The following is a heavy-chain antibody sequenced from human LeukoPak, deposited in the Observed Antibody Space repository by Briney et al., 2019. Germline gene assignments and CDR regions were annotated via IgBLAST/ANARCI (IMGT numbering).Heavy chain of an antibody. CDR3: ARQGNLPGIAAAGHFDY. J-gene: IGHJ4*02. CDR1: GGSISSYY. CDR2: IYTSGST. V-gene: IGHV4-4*07. D-gene: IGHD6-13*01. Sequence: SETLSLTCTVSGGSISSYYWSWIRQPAGKGLEWIGRIYTSGSTNYNPSLKSRVTMSVDTSKNQFSLKLSSVTAADTAVYYCARQGNLPGIAAAGHFDYWGQGTLVTVSS.